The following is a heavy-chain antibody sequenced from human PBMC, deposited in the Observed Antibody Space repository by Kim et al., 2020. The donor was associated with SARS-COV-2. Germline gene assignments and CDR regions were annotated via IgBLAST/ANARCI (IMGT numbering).Heavy chain of an antibody. CDR2: VHLYGGS. CDR1: GGPFAGYY. CDR3: SEQSELLSSVVFD. V-gene: IGHV4-34*01. Sequence: SETLSLTCGVYGGPFAGYYWCWVRQSPGKGLERIGDVHLYGGSNYNPSLNSRVPISIDMYKSEFSLTLTPVTAAATAVSYCSEQSELLSSVVFD. D-gene: IGHD1-26*01. J-gene: IGHJ3*01.